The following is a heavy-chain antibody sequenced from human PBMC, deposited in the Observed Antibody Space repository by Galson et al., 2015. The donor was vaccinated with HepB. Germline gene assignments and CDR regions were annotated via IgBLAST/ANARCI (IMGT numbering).Heavy chain of an antibody. D-gene: IGHD3-22*01. J-gene: IGHJ4*02. CDR1: GYTFTSYG. Sequence: QSGAEVKKPGTSVKVSCKASGYTFTSYGISWVRQAPGQGLEWMGWISAYNGNTNYAQKLQGRVTMTTDTSTSTAYMELRSLRSDDTAVYYCARDPPYYYDSSGQDYWGQGTLVTVSS. CDR3: ARDPPYYYDSSGQDY. CDR2: ISAYNGNT. V-gene: IGHV1-18*04.